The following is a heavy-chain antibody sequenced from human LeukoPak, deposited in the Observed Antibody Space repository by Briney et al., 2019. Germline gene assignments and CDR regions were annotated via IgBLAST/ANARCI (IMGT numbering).Heavy chain of an antibody. CDR3: AKARWQLKYYFDY. D-gene: IGHD1-26*01. V-gene: IGHV3-30*18. J-gene: IGHJ4*02. CDR1: GFTFSSYG. CDR2: ISYDGSNK. Sequence: GGSLRLSCAASGFTFSSYGMHWVRQAPGKGLEWVAVISYDGSNKYYADSVKGRFTISRDNSKNTLYLQMNSPRAEDTAVYYCAKARWQLKYYFDYWGQGTLVTVSS.